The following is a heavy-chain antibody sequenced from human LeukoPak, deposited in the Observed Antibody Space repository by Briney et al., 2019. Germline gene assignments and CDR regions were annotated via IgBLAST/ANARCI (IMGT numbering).Heavy chain of an antibody. J-gene: IGHJ6*02. CDR3: ARGVVVVPAATLIYYYYGVDV. Sequence: PSETLSLTCTVSGGSISSYYWSWIRQPPGKGLEWIGYIYYSGSTNYNPSLKSRVTISVDTSKNQFSLKLSSVTAADTAVYYCARGVVVVPAATLIYYYYGVDVWGQGTTVTVSS. CDR1: GGSISSYY. CDR2: IYYSGST. V-gene: IGHV4-59*01. D-gene: IGHD2-2*01.